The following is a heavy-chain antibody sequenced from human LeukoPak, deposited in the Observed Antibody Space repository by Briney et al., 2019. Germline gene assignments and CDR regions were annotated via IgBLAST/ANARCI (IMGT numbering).Heavy chain of an antibody. Sequence: GGSLRLSCAASGFTFSSYRMSWVRQAPGKGLEWVANIKQDGSEMHYVDALKGRFTISRDNARNSLYLQMNSLRAEDTAVYYCARELEPKRYYYYGMDVWGQGTTVTVSS. CDR3: ARELEPKRYYYYGMDV. D-gene: IGHD1-1*01. CDR2: IKQDGSEM. J-gene: IGHJ6*02. CDR1: GFTFSSYR. V-gene: IGHV3-7*01.